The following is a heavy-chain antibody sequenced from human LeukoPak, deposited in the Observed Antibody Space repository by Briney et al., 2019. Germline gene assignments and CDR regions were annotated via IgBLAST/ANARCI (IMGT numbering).Heavy chain of an antibody. V-gene: IGHV4-38-2*02. D-gene: IGHD3-3*02. CDR3: ARVSLGYYYCNMDV. J-gene: IGHJ6*03. CDR1: SYSISSAYY. CDR2: IYHSGST. Sequence: SETLSLTCTVSSYSISSAYYWGWIRQPPGKGLEWIGTIYHSGSTYNNPSLKSRVTISVDTSRSQFSLKLSSVTAADTAVYYCARVSLGYYYCNMDVWGKGTTVTVSS.